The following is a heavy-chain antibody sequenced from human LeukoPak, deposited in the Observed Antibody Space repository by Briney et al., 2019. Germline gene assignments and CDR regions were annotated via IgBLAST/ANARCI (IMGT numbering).Heavy chain of an antibody. CDR1: GFTFSSYA. Sequence: GGSLRLSCAASGFTFSSYAMSWVRQAPGKGLECISGFSGSGGSTYYADSVKGRFTISRDNSKNTLYLQMNSLRVEDTAVYYCAKAPVTTCSGAYCYPFDYWSQGTLVTVSS. V-gene: IGHV3-23*01. CDR2: FSGSGGST. J-gene: IGHJ4*02. CDR3: AKAPVTTCSGAYCYPFDY. D-gene: IGHD2-15*01.